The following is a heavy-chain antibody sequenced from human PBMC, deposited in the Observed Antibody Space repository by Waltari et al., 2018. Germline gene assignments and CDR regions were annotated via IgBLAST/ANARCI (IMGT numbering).Heavy chain of an antibody. CDR1: GYPLRDHT. Sequence: EVQLVESGGGLVKPGGSLRLSCFASGYPLRDHTIIWVRQAPGKGLEWISYIRGNSVYIYYADSVKGRFIVSRDNAQNTAFLQMNTLRAEDTAVYYCAREFGTIARFDYWGQGTLVAVSS. CDR2: IRGNSVYI. V-gene: IGHV3-48*01. CDR3: AREFGTIARFDY. J-gene: IGHJ4*02. D-gene: IGHD3-16*01.